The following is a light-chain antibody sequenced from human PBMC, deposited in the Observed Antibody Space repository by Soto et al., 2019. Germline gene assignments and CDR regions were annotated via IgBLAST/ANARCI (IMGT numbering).Light chain of an antibody. V-gene: IGLV2-14*01. CDR1: SSDVGAYNY. CDR2: EVS. CDR3: NSYTSSNTYV. J-gene: IGLJ1*01. Sequence: QSVLTQPAPVSGSPGQSITISCTGTSSDVGAYNYVSWYQQQSGKAPKLLIHEVSNRPAGVSNRFSGSKSGNTASLTISGLQAEDEADYYCNSYTSSNTYVFGSGTNVTVL.